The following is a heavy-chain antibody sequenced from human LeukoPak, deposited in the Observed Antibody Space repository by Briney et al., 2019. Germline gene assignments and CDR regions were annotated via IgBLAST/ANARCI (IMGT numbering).Heavy chain of an antibody. J-gene: IGHJ4*02. D-gene: IGHD2-15*01. Sequence: GGSLRLSCAASGFTFSSYSMHWVRQAPGRGLEWVSSLSSSSTYISYADSVKGRFTISRDNAKNSLYLQMNSLRAEDTAVYYCASDLGYCSGGSCDSDYWGQGTLVTVSS. V-gene: IGHV3-21*01. CDR1: GFTFSSYS. CDR2: LSSSSTYI. CDR3: ASDLGYCSGGSCDSDY.